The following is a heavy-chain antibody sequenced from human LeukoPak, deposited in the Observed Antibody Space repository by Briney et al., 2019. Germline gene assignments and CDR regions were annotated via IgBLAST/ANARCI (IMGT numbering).Heavy chain of an antibody. CDR3: AREEATSIATTIGAFDI. J-gene: IGHJ3*02. V-gene: IGHV3-64*01. D-gene: IGHD6-25*01. Sequence: GGSLRLSCAASGFIFSSYAMHWVRQAPGKGLEYVSAISSNGGSSYYANSVKGRFTISRDNSKSTLYLQMGSLRADDMAVYYCAREEATSIATTIGAFDIWGQGTMVTVSS. CDR2: ISSNGGSS. CDR1: GFIFSSYA.